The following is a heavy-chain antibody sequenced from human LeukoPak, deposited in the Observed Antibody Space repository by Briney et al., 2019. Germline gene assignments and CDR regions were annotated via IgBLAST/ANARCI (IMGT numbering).Heavy chain of an antibody. CDR2: INHRGST. D-gene: IGHD2-2*02. CDR3: ARQCSSTSCYSPPYYYYGMDV. J-gene: IGHJ6*02. CDR1: GGSFSGYY. Sequence: SETLSLTCAVYGGSFSGYYWSWIRQPPGKGLEWIGEINHRGSTNYNPSLKRRVTISVDTSKDQFSLKLSSVTAADTAVYYCARQCSSTSCYSPPYYYYGMDVWGQGTTVTVSS. V-gene: IGHV4-34*01.